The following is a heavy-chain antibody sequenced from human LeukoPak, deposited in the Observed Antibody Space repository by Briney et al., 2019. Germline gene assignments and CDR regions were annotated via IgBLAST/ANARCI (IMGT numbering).Heavy chain of an antibody. CDR1: GFTFSNYA. V-gene: IGHV3-30*04. Sequence: PGRSLRLSCAASGFTFSNYAMHWVRQAPGKGLEWVAVISYDGSNKYYADSVKGRFTISRDNSKNTLYLQMNSLRAEDTAVYYCARDHRGGARGLWLGAFDIWGQGTMVTVSS. D-gene: IGHD5-18*01. CDR3: ARDHRGGARGLWLGAFDI. J-gene: IGHJ3*02. CDR2: ISYDGSNK.